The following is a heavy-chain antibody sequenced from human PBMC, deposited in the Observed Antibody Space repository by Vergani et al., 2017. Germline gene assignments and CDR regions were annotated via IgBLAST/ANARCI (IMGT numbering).Heavy chain of an antibody. D-gene: IGHD3-16*02. CDR3: AREGFYDYVWGSYRLRGGYYFDY. CDR1: GYPLTGSE. Sequence: QVHLVQSGAEVKKPGASVTVSCKASGYPLTGSEVSWVRRAPGQGLEWMGWVNADSGNTNYAQKFQGRVTITRDTSASTAYMELGSLISEDTAVYYCAREGFYDYVWGSYRLRGGYYFDYWGQGTLVTVSS. CDR2: VNADSGNT. V-gene: IGHV1-18*01. J-gene: IGHJ4*02.